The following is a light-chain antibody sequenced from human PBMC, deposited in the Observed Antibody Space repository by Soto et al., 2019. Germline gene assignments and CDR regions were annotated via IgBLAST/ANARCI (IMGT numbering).Light chain of an antibody. CDR3: NSYTGSSTLEV. CDR2: EVS. CDR1: SSDVGGYNY. Sequence: QSVLTQPASVSGSPGQSITISCTGTSSDVGGYNYVSWYQQHPGKAPKLMIYEVSNRPSGVSNRFSGSKSGNTASLTISGLQAEDEADYYCNSYTGSSTLEVFGTGTKLTVL. V-gene: IGLV2-14*01. J-gene: IGLJ1*01.